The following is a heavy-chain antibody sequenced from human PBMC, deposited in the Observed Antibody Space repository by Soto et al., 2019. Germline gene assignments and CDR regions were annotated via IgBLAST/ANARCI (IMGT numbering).Heavy chain of an antibody. Sequence: GESLKISCQGGGYDFTTFWIAWVRQMPGKGLEWMGIVYPGDSETRYSPSFQGQVTISADKSTNTAYLQWTSLKASDTAMYYCARHGFVAAAPLWGYYYFAMDVWGQGTTVTVSS. CDR3: ARHGFVAAAPLWGYYYFAMDV. CDR2: VYPGDSET. CDR1: GYDFTTFW. D-gene: IGHD2-15*01. V-gene: IGHV5-51*01. J-gene: IGHJ6*02.